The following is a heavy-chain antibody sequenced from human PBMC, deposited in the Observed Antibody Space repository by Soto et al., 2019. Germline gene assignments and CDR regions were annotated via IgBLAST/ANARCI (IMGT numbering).Heavy chain of an antibody. V-gene: IGHV5-51*01. J-gene: IGHJ6*02. CDR2: IYPGDSDT. Sequence: GESLKISCKGSGYSFTSYWIGWVRQMPGKGLEWMGIIYPGDSDTRYSPSFQGQVTISADKSISTAYLQWSSLKASDTAMYYCARRDKYYYDSSGYYAPSGYYGMDVWGQVTTVTVSS. CDR3: ARRDKYYYDSSGYYAPSGYYGMDV. D-gene: IGHD3-22*01. CDR1: GYSFTSYW.